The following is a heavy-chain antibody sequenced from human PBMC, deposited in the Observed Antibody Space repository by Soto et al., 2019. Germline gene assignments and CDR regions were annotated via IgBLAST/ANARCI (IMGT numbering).Heavy chain of an antibody. CDR1: DGSISSYY. CDR2: IYYSGST. J-gene: IGHJ5*02. D-gene: IGHD6-6*01. CDR3: ARVAEYSSSSSWFDP. Sequence: SETLSLTCDVSDGSISSYYWSWIRQPPGKGLEWIGYIYYSGSTNYNPSLKSRVTISVDTSKNQFSLKLSSVTAADTAVYYCARVAEYSSSSSWFDPWGQGTLVTVSS. V-gene: IGHV4-59*01.